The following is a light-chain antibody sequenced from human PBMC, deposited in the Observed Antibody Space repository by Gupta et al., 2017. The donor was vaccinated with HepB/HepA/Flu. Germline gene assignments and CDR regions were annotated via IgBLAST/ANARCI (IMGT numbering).Light chain of an antibody. CDR1: QSIDRIS. CDR2: DTS. CDR3: QQYGDSFA. J-gene: IGKJ5*01. Sequence: ENVLTQSPGTLSLSPGERATLSCRASQSIDRISLAWYQQKPGQAPRLLIHDTSTRATGIPDRFSGSGSGTDFTLTIGGLEAEDFAFYYHQQYGDSFAFGQGTRLEIK. V-gene: IGKV3-20*01.